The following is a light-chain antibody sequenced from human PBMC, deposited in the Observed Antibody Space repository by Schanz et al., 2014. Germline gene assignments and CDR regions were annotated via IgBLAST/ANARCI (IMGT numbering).Light chain of an antibody. CDR2: EAT. CDR1: SSDVGKFYL. J-gene: IGLJ2*01. CDR3: SSYAGNNNLRVL. Sequence: QSVLTQPASVSGSPGQSITISCTGTSSDVGKFYLVSWYQHRPGTAPKLMIYEATKRPSGVSDRFSGSKSGNTASLTISGLQAEDEADYYCSSYAGNNNLRVLFGGGTKLTVL. V-gene: IGLV2-23*01.